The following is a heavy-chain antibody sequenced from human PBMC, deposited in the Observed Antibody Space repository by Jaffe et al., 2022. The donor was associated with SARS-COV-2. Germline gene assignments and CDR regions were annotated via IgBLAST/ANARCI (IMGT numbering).Heavy chain of an antibody. CDR1: GFTFSTYW. CDR3: ARNHRNTFGGSY. CDR2: IKQDGSEK. Sequence: EMQLVESGGGLVQPGGSLRLSCAASGFTFSTYWMTWFRQATGRGLEWVANIKQDGSEKYYVDSVQGRFTISRDNAKNSLYLQMNSLRAEDTAIYYCARNHRNTFGGSYWGQGTLVTVSS. D-gene: IGHD3-16*01. V-gene: IGHV3-7*01. J-gene: IGHJ4*02.